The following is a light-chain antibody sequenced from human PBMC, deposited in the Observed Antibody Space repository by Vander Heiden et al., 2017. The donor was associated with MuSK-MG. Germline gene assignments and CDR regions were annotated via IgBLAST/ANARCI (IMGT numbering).Light chain of an antibody. CDR3: QQYNNWPPGT. J-gene: IGKJ3*01. CDR2: GAS. V-gene: IGKV3-15*01. CDR1: QSVSRN. Sequence: EIVMTQSPATLSVSPGERATLSCRASQSVSRNLAWYQQNPGQAPRLLIYGASTRATGIPARFSGSGSGTEFTLTISSLQSEDFAVYYCQQYNNWPPGTFGPGTKVDIK.